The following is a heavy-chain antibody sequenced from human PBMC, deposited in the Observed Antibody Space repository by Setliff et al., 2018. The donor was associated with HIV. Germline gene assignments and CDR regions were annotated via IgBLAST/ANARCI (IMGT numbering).Heavy chain of an antibody. CDR1: GGSISGYY. Sequence: PSETLSLTCAVYGGSISGYYWSWIRQPPGKGLEWIGYITYSGSTKYNPSLKSRVTISIDTSKNQFSLKLSSVTPADTAVYYCASHAPYTSSWNAAAFDIWGQGTMVTVSS. V-gene: IGHV4-59*01. D-gene: IGHD6-13*01. CDR3: ASHAPYTSSWNAAAFDI. J-gene: IGHJ3*02. CDR2: ITYSGST.